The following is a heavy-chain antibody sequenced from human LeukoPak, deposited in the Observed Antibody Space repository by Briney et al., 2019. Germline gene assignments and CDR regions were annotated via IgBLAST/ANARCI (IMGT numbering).Heavy chain of an antibody. CDR3: AREDIAVAGTLVDY. J-gene: IGHJ4*02. CDR1: GYTFTGYY. CDR2: INPSSGGT. Sequence: ASVKVSCKASGYTFTGYYMHWVRQAPGQGLEWMGWINPSSGGTNYAQKFQGRVTMTRDTSISTAYMELSRLRSDDTAVYYCAREDIAVAGTLVDYWGQGTLVTVSS. D-gene: IGHD6-19*01. V-gene: IGHV1-2*02.